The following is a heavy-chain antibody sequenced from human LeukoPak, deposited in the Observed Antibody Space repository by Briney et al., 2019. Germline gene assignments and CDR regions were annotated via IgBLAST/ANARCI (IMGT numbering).Heavy chain of an antibody. V-gene: IGHV3-23*01. D-gene: IGHD3-3*01. J-gene: IGHJ4*02. CDR1: GFIFSSYA. CDR2: ISGSGGST. CDR3: AKDLTIFGVVTEI. Sequence: GGSLRLSCAASGFIFSSYAMSWVRQAPGKGLEGVSAISGSGGSTYYADSVKGRFTISRENSKNPLYLQMNSLRAEDTAVYYCAKDLTIFGVVTEIWGQGTLVTVSS.